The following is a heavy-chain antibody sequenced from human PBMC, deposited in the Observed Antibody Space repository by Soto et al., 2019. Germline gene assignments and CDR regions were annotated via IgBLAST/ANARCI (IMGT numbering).Heavy chain of an antibody. Sequence: ASVKVSCKASGYTFTIYYINWVRQATGQGLEWMGWMNPNSGNTGYAQKFQGRVTMTRNTSISTAYMELSSLRSEDTAVYYCATPETYYYDSSGYYQASSLAFDIWGQGTMVTVSS. D-gene: IGHD3-22*01. J-gene: IGHJ3*02. CDR2: MNPNSGNT. V-gene: IGHV1-8*01. CDR3: ATPETYYYDSSGYYQASSLAFDI. CDR1: GYTFTIYY.